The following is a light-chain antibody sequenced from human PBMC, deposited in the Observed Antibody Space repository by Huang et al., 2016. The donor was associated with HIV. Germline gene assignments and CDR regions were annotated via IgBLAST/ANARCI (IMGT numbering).Light chain of an antibody. J-gene: IGKJ2*01. CDR3: QQRDNWPPMYT. V-gene: IGKV3-11*01. CDR1: QRVSRH. CDR2: GAS. Sequence: EIVLTQSPDTLSLSPGERDTLSCRASQRVSRHLAWYQHKPGKSPRLLIYGASNRAAGIPARFSGSGSGTDFALSISSLEPEDFAVYYCQQRDNWPPMYTFGQGTKLEIK.